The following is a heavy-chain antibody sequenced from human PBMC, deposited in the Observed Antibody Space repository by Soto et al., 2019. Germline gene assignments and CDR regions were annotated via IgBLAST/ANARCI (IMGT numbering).Heavy chain of an antibody. CDR1: GGTFSSYV. Sequence: QVQLVQSGAEVKKPGSSVKVSCKASGGTFSSYVIGWVRQAPGQGLEWMGGIISIFGTTHYAQRFQGRVTITADESPSTAYMELSSRRSEDTAAYYCATPLAYAMRGWDGLDVWGQGTTVTVSS. V-gene: IGHV1-69*01. J-gene: IGHJ6*02. CDR2: IISIFGTT. D-gene: IGHD2-8*01. CDR3: ATPLAYAMRGWDGLDV.